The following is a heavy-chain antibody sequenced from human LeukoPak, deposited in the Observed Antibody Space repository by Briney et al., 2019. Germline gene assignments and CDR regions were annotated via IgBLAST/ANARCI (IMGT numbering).Heavy chain of an antibody. V-gene: IGHV3-23*01. J-gene: IGHJ4*02. CDR1: GFTFSSYA. Sequence: GGSLRLSCAASGFTFSSYAMSWVRQAPGKGLEWVSAISGSGGSTYYADSVKGRFTISRDNSKNTLYLQMNSLRAEDTAVYYCATRRYGDYVGYFDYWGQGTLVTVSS. CDR3: ATRRYGDYVGYFDY. CDR2: ISGSGGST. D-gene: IGHD4-17*01.